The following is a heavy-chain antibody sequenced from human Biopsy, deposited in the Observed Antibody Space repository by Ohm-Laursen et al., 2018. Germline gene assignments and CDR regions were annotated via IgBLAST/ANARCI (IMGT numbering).Heavy chain of an antibody. CDR3: ARMDCSGGSCHYYSYGMDV. D-gene: IGHD2-15*01. CDR2: IHHSGST. J-gene: IGHJ6*02. Sequence: GTLSLTCTVSGVSITAYYWSWIRQPPGKGLECIGNIHHSGSTNYNPPLKSRLTISVDTSKNQFSLKLSSVTAADKAVYYCARMDCSGGSCHYYSYGMDVWGQGTTVTVSS. CDR1: GVSITAYY. V-gene: IGHV4-4*09.